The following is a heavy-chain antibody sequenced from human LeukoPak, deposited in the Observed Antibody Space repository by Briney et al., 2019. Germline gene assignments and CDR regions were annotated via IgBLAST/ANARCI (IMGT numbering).Heavy chain of an antibody. CDR3: ARGGSAYSLDY. V-gene: IGHV4-59*08. CDR1: GGSISNNY. D-gene: IGHD3-22*01. J-gene: IGHJ4*02. Sequence: SETLSLTCTVSGGSISNNYWSSIRQPPGKGLEWIGYIYSSGSTNYNPSLKSRVLISVDTSRNQFSLNLTSVTAADTAVYYCARGGSAYSLDYWGQGTLVTVSS. CDR2: IYSSGST.